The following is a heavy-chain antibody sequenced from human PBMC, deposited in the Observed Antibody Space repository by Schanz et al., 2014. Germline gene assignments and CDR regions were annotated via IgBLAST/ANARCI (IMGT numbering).Heavy chain of an antibody. V-gene: IGHV3-30*03. CDR3: ARDNRYYLFDY. CDR1: GFTFSSYW. CDR2: VPFDGSQK. D-gene: IGHD3-16*02. J-gene: IGHJ4*02. Sequence: VQLVESGGGVVQPGRSLRLSCAASGFTFSSYWMHWVRQVPGKGLVWVAFVPFDGSQKFYADSVKGRFTVSRDNSKNTLYLQLNSLSAEDTAVYFCARDNRYYLFDYWGQGALVTVSS.